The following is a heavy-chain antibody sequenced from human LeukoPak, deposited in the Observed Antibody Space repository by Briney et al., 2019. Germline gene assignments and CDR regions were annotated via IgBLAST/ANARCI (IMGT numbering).Heavy chain of an antibody. CDR2: VHYSGST. V-gene: IGHV4-39*01. J-gene: IGHJ5*02. CDR1: GASISNSAYY. D-gene: IGHD3-3*01. CDR3: ARLFFVIDT. Sequence: PSETLSLTCTVSGASISNSAYYWLWIRQPPGEGLECIGTVHYSGSTFCNPSLKSRVNISVDTSKNQFSLQLSSVTAADTAVYYCARLFFVIDTWGQGTLVTVSS.